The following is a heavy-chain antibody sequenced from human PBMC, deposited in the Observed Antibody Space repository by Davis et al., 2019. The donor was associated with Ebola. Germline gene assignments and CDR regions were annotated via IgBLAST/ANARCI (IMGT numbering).Heavy chain of an antibody. CDR2: IYPGDSDT. J-gene: IGHJ5*02. CDR3: ARRGGYCISTSCYASRWFDP. Sequence: KVSCKGSGYSFSSYWIGWVRQMPGKGLEWMGIIYPGDSDTRYSPSFQGQVIISADKSISTAYLQWSSLKASDTAMYYCARRGGYCISTSCYASRWFDPGAREPWSPSPQ. CDR1: GYSFSSYW. D-gene: IGHD2-2*03. V-gene: IGHV5-51*01.